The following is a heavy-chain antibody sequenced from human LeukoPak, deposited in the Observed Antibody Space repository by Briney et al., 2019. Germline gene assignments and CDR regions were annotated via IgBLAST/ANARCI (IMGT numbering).Heavy chain of an antibody. CDR3: ARGQNKCLGH. J-gene: IGHJ4*02. V-gene: IGHV1-46*01. D-gene: IGHD2/OR15-2a*01. CDR2: INPSGGGT. Sequence: ASVKVSCKASGGTFSSYAISWVRQAPGQGLEWMGVINPSGGGTTYAQRFQGRVTMTRDTSTSTVHMELSSLRSEDTAVYYCARGQNKCLGHWGQGTLVTVSS. CDR1: GGTFSSYA.